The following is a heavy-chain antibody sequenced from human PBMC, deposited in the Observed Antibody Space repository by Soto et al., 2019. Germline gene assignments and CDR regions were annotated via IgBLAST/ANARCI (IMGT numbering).Heavy chain of an antibody. J-gene: IGHJ6*02. CDR1: GYTFTSYY. CDR2: INPSGGST. Sequence: ASVKVSCKASGYTFTSYYMHWVRQAPGQGLEWMGIINPSGGSTSYAQKFQGRVTMTRDTSTSTVYMELSSLRSEDTAVYYCAKDLAARPHYYYGMDVWGQGTTVTVSS. CDR3: AKDLAARPHYYYGMDV. D-gene: IGHD6-6*01. V-gene: IGHV1-46*01.